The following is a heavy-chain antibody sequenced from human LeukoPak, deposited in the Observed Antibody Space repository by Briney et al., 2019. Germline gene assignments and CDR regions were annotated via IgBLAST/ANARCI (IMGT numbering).Heavy chain of an antibody. V-gene: IGHV1-69*05. D-gene: IGHD2-2*01. J-gene: IGHJ5*02. Sequence: ASVKVSCKASGGTFSSYAISWVRQAPGQGLEWMGGIIPIFGTANYAQKFQGRVTITTDESTSTAYMELSSLRSEDTAVYYCARLSEYCSSTSCRFDPWGQGTLVTVSS. CDR2: IIPIFGTA. CDR3: ARLSEYCSSTSCRFDP. CDR1: GGTFSSYA.